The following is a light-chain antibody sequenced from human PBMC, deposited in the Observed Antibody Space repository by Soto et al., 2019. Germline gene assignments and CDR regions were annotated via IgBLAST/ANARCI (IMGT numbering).Light chain of an antibody. Sequence: QSVLTQTPSASGTPGQRVTISCSGSSSNIGSNTVNWYQQLPGTAPKLLIYSNNQRPSGVPDRFSGSKSGTSASLAISGLQPEDEADYYCAAWDDSLNGWVFGGGTKVTVL. CDR3: AAWDDSLNGWV. V-gene: IGLV1-44*01. CDR2: SNN. J-gene: IGLJ3*02. CDR1: SSNIGSNT.